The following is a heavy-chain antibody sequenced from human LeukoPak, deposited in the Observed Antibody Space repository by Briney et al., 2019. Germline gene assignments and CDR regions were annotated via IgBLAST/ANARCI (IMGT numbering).Heavy chain of an antibody. Sequence: GGSLRLSCAASGFTFSAYNMNWVRQAPGKGLEWVSCISSSSSYIYYADSVKGRFTISRDNAKNSLCLQMNSLRAEDTAVYYCARTVTGRNDNWGQGTLVTVSS. J-gene: IGHJ4*02. CDR3: ARTVTGRNDN. CDR1: GFTFSAYN. CDR2: ISSSSSYI. V-gene: IGHV3-21*01. D-gene: IGHD3-9*01.